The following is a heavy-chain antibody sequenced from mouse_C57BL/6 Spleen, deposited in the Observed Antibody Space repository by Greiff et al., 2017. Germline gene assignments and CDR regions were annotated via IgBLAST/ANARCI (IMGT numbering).Heavy chain of an antibody. CDR2: IYPGSGNT. Sequence: VQLQQSGAELVRPGASVKLSCKASGYTFTDYYINWVKQRPGQGLEWIGRIYPGSGNTNYNEKFKGKATLTVEKSSSTAYMQLSSLTSEDSAVYFCARERDDYYCSRVLFAYWGQGTLVTVSA. V-gene: IGHV1-76*01. CDR1: GYTFTDYY. J-gene: IGHJ3*01. CDR3: ARERDDYYCSRVLFAY. D-gene: IGHD1-1*01.